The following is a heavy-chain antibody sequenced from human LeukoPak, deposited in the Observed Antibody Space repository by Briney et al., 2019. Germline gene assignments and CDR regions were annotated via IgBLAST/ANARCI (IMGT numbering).Heavy chain of an antibody. Sequence: SETLSLTCTVSGGSISSYYWSWIRRPPGKGLEWIGYIYHSGSTNYNPSLKSRVTISVDTSKNQFSLKLSSVTAADTAVYYCAREDDYRNYNWFDPWGQGTLVTVSS. CDR1: GGSISSYY. V-gene: IGHV4-59*01. CDR3: AREDDYRNYNWFDP. J-gene: IGHJ5*02. D-gene: IGHD4-11*01. CDR2: IYHSGST.